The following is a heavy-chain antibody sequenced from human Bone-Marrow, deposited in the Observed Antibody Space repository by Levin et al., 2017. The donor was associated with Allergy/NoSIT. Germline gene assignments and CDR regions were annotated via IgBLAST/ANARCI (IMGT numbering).Heavy chain of an antibody. CDR1: GGTFSSYA. CDR2: IIPIFGTA. Sequence: VASVKVSCKASGGTFSSYAISWVRQAPGQGLEWMGGIIPIFGTANYAQKFQGRVTITADKSTSTAYMELSSLRSEDTAVYYCARGRGPEGRGYFDYWGQGTLVTVSS. V-gene: IGHV1-69*06. J-gene: IGHJ4*02. CDR3: ARGRGPEGRGYFDY. D-gene: IGHD1-14*01.